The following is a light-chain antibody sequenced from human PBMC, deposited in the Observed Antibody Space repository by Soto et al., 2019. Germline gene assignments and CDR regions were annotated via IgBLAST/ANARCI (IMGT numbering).Light chain of an antibody. CDR1: QSVSSN. CDR2: GAS. CDR3: QQYNNWPRT. Sequence: EIVMTQSPATLSVSPGERATLSCRASQSVSSNLAWYQHKPGQAPRLLIYGASIRATGIPARFSGSGSGTEFTLTISSLQSDEFAVYYCQQYNNWPRTFGQGTNLEIK. V-gene: IGKV3-15*01. J-gene: IGKJ2*01.